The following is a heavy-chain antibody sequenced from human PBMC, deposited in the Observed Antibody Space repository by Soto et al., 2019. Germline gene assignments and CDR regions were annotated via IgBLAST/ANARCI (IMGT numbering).Heavy chain of an antibody. CDR1: GFTFTNYL. CDR3: AKDTYSRSWYF. V-gene: IGHV3-23*05. CDR2: IDKSGGDT. J-gene: IGHJ4*02. Sequence: EVQLLESGGDLVQPGGSLRLSCAASGFTFTNYLMTWVRQAPGKGLEWVSSIDKSGGDTYYADSVKGRFTISRDNSKNTLYLHMNGLRAEDAALYYCAKDTYSRSWYFWGQGTLVNVSS. D-gene: IGHD2-2*01.